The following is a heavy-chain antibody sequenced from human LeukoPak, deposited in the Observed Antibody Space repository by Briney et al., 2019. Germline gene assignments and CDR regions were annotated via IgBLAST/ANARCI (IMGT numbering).Heavy chain of an antibody. CDR2: ISTDGYTT. CDR1: GLAFSAYK. V-gene: IGHV3-74*01. D-gene: IGHD2-15*01. Sequence: PGGSLRLSCAAFGLAFSAYKMHWVRQAPRKGLVWVLRISTDGYTTDYADFVQGRFTASRDNTKNTWSLEMNSLRAEDTAVYYCVVGGSPGYWGQGTLVTVSS. J-gene: IGHJ4*02. CDR3: VVGGSPGY.